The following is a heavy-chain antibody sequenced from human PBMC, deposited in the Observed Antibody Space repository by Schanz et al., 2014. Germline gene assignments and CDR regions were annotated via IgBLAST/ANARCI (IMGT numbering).Heavy chain of an antibody. D-gene: IGHD6-19*01. Sequence: PGGSLRLSFAVSGFTFSDYYMSRIRQAPGQGLEWVSYISNSDTTIYYADSVKGRFTISRDNAKNSLYLQMNSLRVEDTAVYYCARDLISSGWYGWGQGTLVTVSS. V-gene: IGHV3-11*01. CDR3: ARDLISSGWYG. CDR1: GFTFSDYY. J-gene: IGHJ4*02. CDR2: ISNSDTTI.